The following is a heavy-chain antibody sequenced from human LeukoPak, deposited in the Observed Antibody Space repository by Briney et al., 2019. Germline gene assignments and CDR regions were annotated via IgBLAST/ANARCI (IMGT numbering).Heavy chain of an antibody. V-gene: IGHV3-30*03. J-gene: IGHJ6*02. CDR1: GFAVGSNY. D-gene: IGHD3-10*01. CDR3: ARAGRGWFGSMDV. Sequence: PGGSLRLSCVASGFAVGSNYMSWVRQAPGKGLEWVAVISYDGSNKYYADSVKGRFSISRDNSRNTLYLQMNSLRAEDTAVYYCARAGRGWFGSMDVWGQGTTVTVSS. CDR2: ISYDGSNK.